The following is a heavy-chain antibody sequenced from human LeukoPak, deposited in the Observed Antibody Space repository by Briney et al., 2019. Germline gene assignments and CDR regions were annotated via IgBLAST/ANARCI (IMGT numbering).Heavy chain of an antibody. CDR2: FDPEDGET. D-gene: IGHD4-17*01. Sequence: ASVKVSCKVSGYTLTELSMHWVRQAPGKGLEWMGGFDPEDGETIYAQKFQGRVTMTEDTSTDTAYMELSSLRSEDTAVYYCATIVPTTVTTWVDYWGQGTLVTVSS. CDR1: GYTLTELS. V-gene: IGHV1-24*01. CDR3: ATIVPTTVTTWVDY. J-gene: IGHJ4*02.